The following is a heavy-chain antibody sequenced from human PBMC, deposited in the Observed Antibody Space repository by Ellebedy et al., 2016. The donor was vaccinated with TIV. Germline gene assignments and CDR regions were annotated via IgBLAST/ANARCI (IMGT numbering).Heavy chain of an antibody. CDR3: ARTTVVTPYWYFDL. V-gene: IGHV4-39*01. D-gene: IGHD4-23*01. CDR2: IYYSGST. J-gene: IGHJ2*01. Sequence: MPSETLSLTCTVSGGSISSSSYYWGWIRQPPGKGLEWIGSIYYSGSTYYNPSLKSRVTISVDTSKNQFSLKLSSVTAADTAVYYCARTTVVTPYWYFDLWGRGTLVTVSS. CDR1: GGSISSSSYY.